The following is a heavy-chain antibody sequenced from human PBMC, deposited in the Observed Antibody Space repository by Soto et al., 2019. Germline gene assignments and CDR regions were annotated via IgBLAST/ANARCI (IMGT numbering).Heavy chain of an antibody. V-gene: IGHV3-30*18. J-gene: IGHJ4*02. Sequence: QVQLVESGGGVVQPGRSLRLSCAASGFTFSSYGMHWVRQAPGKGLEWVAVISYDGSNKYYADSVKGRFTISRDNSKNTLYLQMNSLRAVDTAVYYCAKDPYYRSGWGGHFDYWGQGPLVTVSS. D-gene: IGHD6-19*01. CDR3: AKDPYYRSGWGGHFDY. CDR2: ISYDGSNK. CDR1: GFTFSSYG.